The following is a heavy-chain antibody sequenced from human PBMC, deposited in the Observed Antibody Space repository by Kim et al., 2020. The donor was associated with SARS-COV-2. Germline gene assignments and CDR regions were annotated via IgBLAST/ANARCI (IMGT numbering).Heavy chain of an antibody. J-gene: IGHJ4*02. CDR2: ISSSRTTI. CDR1: GFTFSSYS. V-gene: IGHV3-48*04. CDR3: ARDPDGTDLDH. Sequence: GGSLRLSCAASGFTFSSYSMNWVRQAPGKGLEGVSYISSSRTTIYYADSVKGRFTISRDNAKNSLYLQMNSLRAEDTAVYYCARDPDGTDLDHWGQGTQV.